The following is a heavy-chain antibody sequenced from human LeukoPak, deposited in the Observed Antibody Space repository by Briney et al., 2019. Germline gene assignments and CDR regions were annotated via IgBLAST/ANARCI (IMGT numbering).Heavy chain of an antibody. CDR1: GDSVSSNSAA. CDR3: ARDDRGWYFDY. D-gene: IGHD6-19*01. Sequence: SQTLSLTCAISGDSVSSNSAAWNWIRQSPSGGLEWLGRTYYRSKWYYDYAVSVTGRIILSPDTSKNQFSLQLNSVTPEDTAVYYCARDDRGWYFDYWGQGTLVTVSS. CDR2: TYYRSKWYY. J-gene: IGHJ4*02. V-gene: IGHV6-1*01.